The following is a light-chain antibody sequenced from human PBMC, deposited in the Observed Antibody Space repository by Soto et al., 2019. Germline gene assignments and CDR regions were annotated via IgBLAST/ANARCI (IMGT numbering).Light chain of an antibody. V-gene: IGLV2-14*01. CDR3: SSYTTSSTLVV. CDR2: DVS. J-gene: IGLJ2*01. Sequence: QSVLTQPASVSGSPGQSITISCTGTSSDVGGYNYVSWYQQHPGKAPKLMIYDVSNRPSGVSNRFSGSKSGNTASLTISGRQAADEADYYCSSYTTSSTLVVFGGGTKLTVL. CDR1: SSDVGGYNY.